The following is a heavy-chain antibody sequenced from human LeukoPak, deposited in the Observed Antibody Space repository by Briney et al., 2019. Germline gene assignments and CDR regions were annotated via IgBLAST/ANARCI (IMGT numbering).Heavy chain of an antibody. Sequence: ASVKVSCKASGGTFGSYAISCVRQAPGQGLEWMGRIIPILGIANYAQKFQGRVTITADKSTSTAYMELSSLRSEDTAVYYCARINIAAGDVDYWGQGTLVTVSS. D-gene: IGHD6-13*01. V-gene: IGHV1-69*04. CDR1: GGTFGSYA. J-gene: IGHJ4*02. CDR3: ARINIAAGDVDY. CDR2: IIPILGIA.